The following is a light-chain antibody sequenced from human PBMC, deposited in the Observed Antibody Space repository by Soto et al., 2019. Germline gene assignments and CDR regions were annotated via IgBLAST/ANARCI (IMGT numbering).Light chain of an antibody. Sequence: QSVVTQPASLSGSPGQSITISCTGTSSDVGGYNYVSWYQQHPGKAPKLMIYDVSNRPSGVSNRFSGSKSGHTASLTISGLQAEDEADYYCSSYTSSSTNVFGTGTKLTVL. CDR3: SSYTSSSTNV. CDR2: DVS. J-gene: IGLJ1*01. V-gene: IGLV2-14*01. CDR1: SSDVGGYNY.